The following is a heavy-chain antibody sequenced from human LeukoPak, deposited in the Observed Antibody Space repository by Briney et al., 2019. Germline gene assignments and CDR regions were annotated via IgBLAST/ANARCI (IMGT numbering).Heavy chain of an antibody. J-gene: IGHJ4*01. CDR3: AKDNPVLEY. CDR2: INQDGSEK. CDR1: GFTFSSYW. V-gene: IGHV3-7*04. Sequence: PGGSLRLSCAASGFTFSSYWMSWVRQAPGKGLEWVANINQDGSEKYYVDSLKGRFTISRDNAKNSLYLQMNSLRVEDTAVYYCAKDNPVLEYWGQGTLVTVSS.